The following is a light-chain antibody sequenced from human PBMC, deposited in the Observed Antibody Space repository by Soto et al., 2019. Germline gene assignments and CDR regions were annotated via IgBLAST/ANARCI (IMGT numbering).Light chain of an antibody. J-gene: IGLJ3*02. CDR2: GNI. CDR3: QSYDISLSGWV. CDR1: SSNIGAGYD. V-gene: IGLV1-40*01. Sequence: QAVVTQPPSVSGAPGQRVTISCTGSSSNIGAGYDVHWYQHLPGTAPKLLIYGNINRPSAVPDRFSGSKSATSASLAITGLQAEDEANYYCQSYDISLSGWVFGGGTKLTVL.